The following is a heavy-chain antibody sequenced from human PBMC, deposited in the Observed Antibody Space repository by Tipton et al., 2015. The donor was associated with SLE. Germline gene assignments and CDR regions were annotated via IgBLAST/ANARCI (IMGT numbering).Heavy chain of an antibody. J-gene: IGHJ6*02. V-gene: IGHV5-51*01. Sequence: RYSPSFEGQVTISADKSINTAYLQWSSLKASDKAMYYCARSTDYYYGMDVWGQGTTVTVSS. CDR3: ARSTDYYYGMDV. D-gene: IGHD5/OR15-5a*01.